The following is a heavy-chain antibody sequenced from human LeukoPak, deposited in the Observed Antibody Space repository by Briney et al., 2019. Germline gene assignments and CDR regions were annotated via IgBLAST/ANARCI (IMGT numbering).Heavy chain of an antibody. Sequence: GGSLRLSCAASGLTVRSNYMGWVRQAPGKGLEWVSVIHSGGNTYADSVKGRFTISRDNSRNTMDLQMNSLRAEDTAVYYCARCDSSRWNGIDYWGQGTLVTVSS. CDR1: GLTVRSNY. V-gene: IGHV3-53*01. CDR2: IHSGGNT. CDR3: ARCDSSRWNGIDY. D-gene: IGHD6-13*01. J-gene: IGHJ4*02.